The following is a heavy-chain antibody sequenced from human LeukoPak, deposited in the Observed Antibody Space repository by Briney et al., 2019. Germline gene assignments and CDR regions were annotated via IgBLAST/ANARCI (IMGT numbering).Heavy chain of an antibody. Sequence: GGSLRLSCAASGFTVSSNYMSWVRQAPGKGLEWVSVIYSGGSTYYADSVKGRFTISRDNSKNTLYLQMNSLRAEDTAVYYCAREGDFWTLDYWGQGTLVTVSS. CDR1: GFTVSSNY. CDR3: AREGDFWTLDY. D-gene: IGHD3-3*01. V-gene: IGHV3-53*01. CDR2: IYSGGST. J-gene: IGHJ4*02.